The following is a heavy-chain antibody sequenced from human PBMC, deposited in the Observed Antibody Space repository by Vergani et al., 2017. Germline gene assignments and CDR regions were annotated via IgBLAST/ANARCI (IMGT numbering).Heavy chain of an antibody. CDR3: ARDEIAARHFDY. CDR2: ISSYNGNT. V-gene: IGHV1-18*01. CDR1: GYTLTSYG. Sequence: QVQLVQSGAEVKTPGASVKVSCKASGYTLTSYGISWVRQDPVQGLEWMGWISSYNGNTNYAHKLQCRVTMTTDTSTSTAYMELRSMRSDDTAVYYCARDEIAARHFDYWGQGTLVTVSS. J-gene: IGHJ4*02. D-gene: IGHD6-6*01.